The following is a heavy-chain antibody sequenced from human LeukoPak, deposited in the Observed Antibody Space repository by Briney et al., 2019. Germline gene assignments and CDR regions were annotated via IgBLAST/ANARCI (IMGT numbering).Heavy chain of an antibody. D-gene: IGHD3-3*01. Sequence: SETLSLTCAVSGGSISSSEWWSWVREPPGKGLEWIRDIYHSGSSYYKPSLMSRVRISVDKAKNQFSVKLASVTAADTAVYYCASLFWSTPVPYYWGQGTLVSVSS. CDR3: ASLFWSTPVPYY. J-gene: IGHJ4*02. V-gene: IGHV4-4*02. CDR2: IYHSGSS. CDR1: GGSISSSEW.